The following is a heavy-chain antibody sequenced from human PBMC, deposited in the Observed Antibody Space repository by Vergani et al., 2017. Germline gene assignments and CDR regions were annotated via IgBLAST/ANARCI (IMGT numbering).Heavy chain of an antibody. Sequence: QVQLVQSGAEVKKPGASVKVSCKASGYTFTGYYIHWVRQPPGQGLEWMGRINPNSGGTNYAQKFQGRVTMTRDTSISTAYMEMSRLRSDDTAVYYCARPLGAPAVAGTDWFDPWGQGTQVTVSS. V-gene: IGHV1-2*06. CDR2: INPNSGGT. D-gene: IGHD6-19*01. CDR1: GYTFTGYY. J-gene: IGHJ5*02. CDR3: ARPLGAPAVAGTDWFDP.